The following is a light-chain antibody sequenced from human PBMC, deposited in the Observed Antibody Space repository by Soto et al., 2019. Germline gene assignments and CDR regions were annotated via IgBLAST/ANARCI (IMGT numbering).Light chain of an antibody. CDR1: QSVGNS. J-gene: IGKJ4*01. CDR3: HQHSDWPLT. CDR2: EVS. V-gene: IGKV3-11*01. Sequence: IVLTQSPATQSLPPGVRATLSCWASQSVGNSLAWYQQKPGQAPGLLIHEVSTRATGIPARFSGSGSGTDFTLTISSLEPEDFAVYYCHQHSDWPLTFGAGTKVDIK.